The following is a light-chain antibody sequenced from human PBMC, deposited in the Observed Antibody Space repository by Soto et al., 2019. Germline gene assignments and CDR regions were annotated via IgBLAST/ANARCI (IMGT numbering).Light chain of an antibody. CDR2: WAS. J-gene: IGKJ2*01. V-gene: IGKV4-1*01. Sequence: DIVMTQSPDSLAVSLGERATIYCKSSQSVLYSSNNKNYLAWYQQKPGQPPKLLIYWASTRESGVPDRFSGSGSGTDFTLPISSLQAEDLAVYYCQQYCSTPRTFGQGTKLDIK. CDR3: QQYCSTPRT. CDR1: QSVLYSSNNKNY.